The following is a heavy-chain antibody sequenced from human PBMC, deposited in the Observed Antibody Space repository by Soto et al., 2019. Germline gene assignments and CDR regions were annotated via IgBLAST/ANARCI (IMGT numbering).Heavy chain of an antibody. Sequence: PGGSLRLSCAASGFSFNNHAMTWVRQAPGKGLEWVSGISGSGSTTHYADSVKGRFTISRDNSKDTLYLQMSSLRADDTAVYFCAKDRLMLTMVVVGAFDFWGLGTMVTVSS. CDR2: ISGSGSTT. CDR3: AKDRLMLTMVVVGAFDF. D-gene: IGHD3-22*01. V-gene: IGHV3-23*01. J-gene: IGHJ3*01. CDR1: GFSFNNHA.